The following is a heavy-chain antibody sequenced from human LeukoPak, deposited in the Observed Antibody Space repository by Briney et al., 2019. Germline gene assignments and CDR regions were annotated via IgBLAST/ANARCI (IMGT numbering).Heavy chain of an antibody. V-gene: IGHV3-21*05. CDR1: GFTFSNYS. D-gene: IGHD3-9*01. J-gene: IGHJ4*02. CDR3: ARGQLVIHYFDY. CDR2: ISSSSSYT. Sequence: GGSLRLFCAASGFTFSNYSMNWVRQAPGKGLEWVSYISSSSSYTNYADSVKGRFTISRDNAKNSLYLQMNSLRAEDTAVYYCARGQLVIHYFDYWGQGTLVTVSS.